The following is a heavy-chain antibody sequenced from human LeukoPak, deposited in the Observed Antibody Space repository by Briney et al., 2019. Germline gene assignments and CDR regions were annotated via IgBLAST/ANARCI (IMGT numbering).Heavy chain of an antibody. CDR3: ARDPQESTYYYGMDV. Sequence: GGSLRLSCAASGFTFSSYGMHWVRQAPGNGLEWVAVIWYDGSNKYYADSVKGRFTISRDNSKNTLYLQMNSLRAEDTAVYYCARDPQESTYYYGMDVWGQGTTVTVSS. CDR1: GFTFSSYG. CDR2: IWYDGSNK. D-gene: IGHD2-2*01. V-gene: IGHV3-33*01. J-gene: IGHJ6*02.